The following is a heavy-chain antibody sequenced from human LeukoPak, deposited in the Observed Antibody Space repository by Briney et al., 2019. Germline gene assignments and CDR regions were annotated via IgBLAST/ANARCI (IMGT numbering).Heavy chain of an antibody. J-gene: IGHJ3*02. Sequence: SETLSLTCIVSGGSISSYYWSWIRQAPGKGLEWIGYIYYRGSTNYNPSLKSRVTISVDTSKNQFSLKLSSVTAADTAVYYCARGGGSYLGAFDIWGQGTMVTVSS. CDR2: IYYRGST. CDR1: GGSISSYY. V-gene: IGHV4-59*01. CDR3: ARGGGSYLGAFDI. D-gene: IGHD1-26*01.